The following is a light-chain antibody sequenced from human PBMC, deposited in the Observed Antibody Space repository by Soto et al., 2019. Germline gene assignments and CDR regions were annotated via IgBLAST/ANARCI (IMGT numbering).Light chain of an antibody. CDR2: DVS. CDR3: SSYTSRALRV. J-gene: IGLJ1*01. CDR1: RSDVGGYNY. V-gene: IGLV2-14*01. Sequence: QSALTQPASVSGSPGQSITISCTGTRSDVGGYNYVSWYQQHPGKAPKLMIYDVSNRPSGVSNRFSGSKSGNTASLTISGLQAEDEADYYCSSYTSRALRVFGTGTKLTVL.